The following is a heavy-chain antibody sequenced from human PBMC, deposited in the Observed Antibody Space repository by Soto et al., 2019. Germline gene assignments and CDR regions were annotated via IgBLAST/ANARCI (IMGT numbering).Heavy chain of an antibody. V-gene: IGHV3-23*01. Sequence: LRLSCAASGFTFSSYAMSWVRQAPGKGLEWVSAISGSGGSTYYADSVEGGCTISRDNSKNTLYLQMSSLRAEDTAVYYCAQGCSFFCDTRYYYYYMDVWGKGTTVTVSS. J-gene: IGHJ6*03. CDR1: GFTFSSYA. CDR2: ISGSGGST. D-gene: IGHD2-2*02. CDR3: AQGCSFFCDTRYYYYYMDV.